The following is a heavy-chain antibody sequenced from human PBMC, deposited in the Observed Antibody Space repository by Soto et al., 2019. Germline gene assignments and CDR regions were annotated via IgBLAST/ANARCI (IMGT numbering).Heavy chain of an antibody. CDR3: ARDGVQLWKQDFYYFDY. Sequence: GGSLRLSCAASGFTFSSYAMHWVRQAPGKGLEWVAVISYDGSNKYYADSVKGRFTISRDNSKNTLYLQMNSLRAEDTAVYYCARDGVQLWKQDFYYFDYWGQGTLVTVSS. V-gene: IGHV3-30-3*01. J-gene: IGHJ4*02. CDR2: ISYDGSNK. CDR1: GFTFSSYA. D-gene: IGHD5-18*01.